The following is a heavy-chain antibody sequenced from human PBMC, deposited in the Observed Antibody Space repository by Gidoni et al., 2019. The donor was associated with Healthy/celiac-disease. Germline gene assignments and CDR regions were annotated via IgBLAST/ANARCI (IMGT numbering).Heavy chain of an antibody. Sequence: QVQLQQWGAGLLKPSETLSLTCAVYGGSFRGYYWSWIRQPPGKGLEWIGEINHSGSTNYNPSLKSRVTISVDTSKNQFSLKLSSVTAADTAVYYCARGGGCSSTSCYFMDVWGKGTTVTVSS. CDR3: ARGGGCSSTSCYFMDV. J-gene: IGHJ6*03. CDR1: GGSFRGYY. CDR2: INHSGST. V-gene: IGHV4-34*01. D-gene: IGHD2-2*01.